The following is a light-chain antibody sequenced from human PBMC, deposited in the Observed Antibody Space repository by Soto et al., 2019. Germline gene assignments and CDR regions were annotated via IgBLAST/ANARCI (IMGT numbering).Light chain of an antibody. V-gene: IGKV3-20*01. CDR2: GAS. CDR3: QQYGSSPLT. J-gene: IGKJ4*01. Sequence: EIVLTQSPATLSLSPGERATLSCRASQSVGIYLAWYQQKPGQAPRLLIYGASSRATGIPDRFSGSGSGTDFTLTISRLEPEDFAVYYCQQYGSSPLTFGGGTKVDIK. CDR1: QSVGIY.